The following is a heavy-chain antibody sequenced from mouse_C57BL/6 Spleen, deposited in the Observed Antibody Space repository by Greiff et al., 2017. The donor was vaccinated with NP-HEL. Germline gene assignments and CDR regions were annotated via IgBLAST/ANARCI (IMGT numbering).Heavy chain of an antibody. CDR2: ISSGSSTI. CDR1: GFTFSDYG. V-gene: IGHV5-17*01. D-gene: IGHD2-1*01. J-gene: IGHJ4*01. CDR3: ASRRGNYIYYAMDY. Sequence: EVHLVESGGGLVKPGGSLKLSCAASGFTFSDYGMHWVRQAPEKGLEWVAYISSGSSTIYYADTVKGRFTISRDNAKNTLFLQMTSLRSEDTAMYYWASRRGNYIYYAMDYWGQGTSVTVAS.